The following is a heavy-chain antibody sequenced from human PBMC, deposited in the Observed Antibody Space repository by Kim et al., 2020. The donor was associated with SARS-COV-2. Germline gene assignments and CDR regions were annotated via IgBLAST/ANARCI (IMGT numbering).Heavy chain of an antibody. CDR3: ARESTFGGVIARYFDY. J-gene: IGHJ4*02. Sequence: SLKSRVTISVDKSKNQFSLKRSSVTAADTAVYYCARESTFGGVIARYFDYWGQGTLVTVSS. V-gene: IGHV4-4*02. D-gene: IGHD3-16*02.